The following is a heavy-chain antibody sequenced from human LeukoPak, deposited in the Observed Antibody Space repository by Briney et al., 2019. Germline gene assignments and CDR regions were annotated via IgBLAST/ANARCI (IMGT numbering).Heavy chain of an antibody. V-gene: IGHV3-9*01. CDR1: GFTFDDYA. CDR3: AKDKGFGSNYYYGMDV. J-gene: IGHJ6*02. D-gene: IGHD3-10*01. Sequence: GRSLRLSCAASGFTFDDYAMHWVRQAPGNCLEWVSGISWNSGSIGYADSVKGRFTISRDNAKNSLYLQMNSLRAEDTALYYCAKDKGFGSNYYYGMDVWGQGTTVTVSS. CDR2: ISWNSGSI.